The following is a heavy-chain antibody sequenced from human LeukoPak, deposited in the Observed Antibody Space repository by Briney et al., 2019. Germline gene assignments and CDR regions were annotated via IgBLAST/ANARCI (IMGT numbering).Heavy chain of an antibody. CDR1: GFTFSSYG. J-gene: IGHJ4*02. D-gene: IGHD3-9*01. CDR3: AKDHEVLRYFDWSLPGSY. V-gene: IGHV3-30*02. CDR2: IRYDGSNK. Sequence: PGGSLRLSCAASGFTFSSYGMHWVRQAPGKGLEWVAFIRYDGSNKYYADSVKGRFTISRDNSKNTLYLQMNSLRAEDTAVYYCAKDHEVLRYFDWSLPGSYWGQGTLVTVSS.